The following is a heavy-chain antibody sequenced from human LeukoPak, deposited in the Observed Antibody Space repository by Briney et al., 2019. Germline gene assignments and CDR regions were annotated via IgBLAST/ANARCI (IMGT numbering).Heavy chain of an antibody. CDR2: TSGSGGGT. D-gene: IGHD5-18*01. J-gene: IGHJ3*02. V-gene: IGHV3-23*01. Sequence: GGTLRLSCAASGFTFSTYGMSWVRQAPGKGLEWVSATSGSGGGTYYADSVRGRFTMSRDNSKNTLYLQMNSLRAEDTALYYCAKDPSGYGAFDIWGQGTTVTVSS. CDR1: GFTFSTYG. CDR3: AKDPSGYGAFDI.